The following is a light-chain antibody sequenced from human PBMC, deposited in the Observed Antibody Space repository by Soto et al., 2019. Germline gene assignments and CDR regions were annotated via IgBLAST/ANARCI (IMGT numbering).Light chain of an antibody. J-gene: IGLJ3*02. CDR3: QVWDGDSDHRV. Sequence: SYVLTQPPSVSVAPGQTARITCGGNDIGRKSVHWYQQKAGQAPVLVVYDDSDRPSGIPERISGSNSWNTATLTISRVAAGDEADYYCQVWDGDSDHRVFGGGTKLTVL. CDR1: DIGRKS. CDR2: DDS. V-gene: IGLV3-21*02.